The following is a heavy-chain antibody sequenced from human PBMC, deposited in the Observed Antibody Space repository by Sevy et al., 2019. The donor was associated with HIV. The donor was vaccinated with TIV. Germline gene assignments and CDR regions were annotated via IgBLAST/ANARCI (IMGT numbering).Heavy chain of an antibody. Sequence: GGSLRLSCAASGFTFSSYGMHWARQAPGKGLEWVAVIWYDGSNKYYAHSVKGRFTISRDNSKNTLYLQMNSLRAEDTAVYYCARTSYGDYGYFDYWGQGTLVTVSS. CDR3: ARTSYGDYGYFDY. CDR2: IWYDGSNK. J-gene: IGHJ4*02. D-gene: IGHD4-17*01. CDR1: GFTFSSYG. V-gene: IGHV3-33*01.